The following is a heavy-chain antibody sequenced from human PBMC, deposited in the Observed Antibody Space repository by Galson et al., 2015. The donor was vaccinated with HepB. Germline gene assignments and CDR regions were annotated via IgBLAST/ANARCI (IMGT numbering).Heavy chain of an antibody. CDR1: GGSIGSGSNY. CDR2: VYASGDT. J-gene: IGHJ5*02. CDR3: ARAAYGDYGWGWFDP. V-gene: IGHV4-61*02. Sequence: LSLTCTVSGGSIGSGSNYWNWIRQPAGKGLEWIGRVYASGDTNYNPSLKSRLTISVDASKKRFSLKLSSVTAADTGVYFCARAAYGDYGWGWFDPWGQGILVIVSS. D-gene: IGHD4-17*01.